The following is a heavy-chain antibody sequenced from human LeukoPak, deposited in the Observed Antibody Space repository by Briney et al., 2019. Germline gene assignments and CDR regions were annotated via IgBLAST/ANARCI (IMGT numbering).Heavy chain of an antibody. V-gene: IGHV4-61*02. J-gene: IGHJ3*02. CDR3: ARYHSSSWLTGAFDI. CDR2: IYTSGST. CDR1: GGSISSGGYY. Sequence: SETLSLTCTVSGGSISSGGYYWSWIRQHPGEGLEWIGRIYTSGSTNYNPSLKSRATISVDTSKNQFSLKLSSVTAADTAVYYCARYHSSSWLTGAFDIWGQGTMVTVSS. D-gene: IGHD6-13*01.